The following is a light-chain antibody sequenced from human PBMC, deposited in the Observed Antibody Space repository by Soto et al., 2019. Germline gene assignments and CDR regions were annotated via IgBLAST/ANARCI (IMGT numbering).Light chain of an antibody. V-gene: IGKV3-11*01. Sequence: GWRQSAATLAFCGREVATLSCRASQSVSNYLAWYQHKPGQAPRLLIYDASNRATGIPDRFSGSGSGTDFTLTSRRLEPADFAVYSCQERSNWPLFTFGPGTKVDIK. CDR2: DAS. J-gene: IGKJ3*01. CDR3: QERSNWPLFT. CDR1: QSVSNY.